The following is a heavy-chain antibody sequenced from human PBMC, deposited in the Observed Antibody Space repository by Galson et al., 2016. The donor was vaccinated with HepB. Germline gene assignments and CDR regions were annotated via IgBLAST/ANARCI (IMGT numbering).Heavy chain of an antibody. CDR3: ARTIVVVNYYYYMDV. J-gene: IGHJ6*03. Sequence: NPSLTSRLTISADTSKNQISLKLSSVTAADTAVYYCARTIVVVNYYYYMDVWGKGTTVTVSS. V-gene: IGHV4-59*01. D-gene: IGHD2-2*01.